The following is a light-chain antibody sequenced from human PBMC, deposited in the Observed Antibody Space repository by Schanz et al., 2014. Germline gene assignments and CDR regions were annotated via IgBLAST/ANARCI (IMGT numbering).Light chain of an antibody. CDR3: MQGTHWPPT. J-gene: IGKJ1*01. CDR1: QSLLDSDGDTY. Sequence: DVVMTPSPLSLPVTLGQSASISCRASQSLLDSDGDTYLTWFQQRPGQSPRRLIYKVSIRDSGVPDRFSGSGSGTDFTLKISRVEAEDVGVYSCMQGTHWPPTFGQGTKVEV. V-gene: IGKV2-30*01. CDR2: KVS.